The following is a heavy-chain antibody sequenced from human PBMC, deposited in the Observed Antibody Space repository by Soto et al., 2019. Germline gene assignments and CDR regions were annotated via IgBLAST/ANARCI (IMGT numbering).Heavy chain of an antibody. Sequence: SETLSLTCAVYGGSLSGYYWSWIRQPPGKGLEWIGEINHSGSTNYNPSLKSRVTISVDTSKNQFSLKLSSVTAADTAVYYCARERGYYYYYYMDVWGKGTTVTVSS. J-gene: IGHJ6*03. CDR2: INHSGST. CDR1: GGSLSGYY. V-gene: IGHV4-34*01. CDR3: ARERGYYYYYYMDV.